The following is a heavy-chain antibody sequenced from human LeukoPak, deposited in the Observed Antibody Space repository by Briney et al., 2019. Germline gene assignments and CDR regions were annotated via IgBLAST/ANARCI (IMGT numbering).Heavy chain of an antibody. Sequence: ASVKVSCKASGYTFTSYGISWVRQAPGQGLEWMGWISAYNGDTNYAQKLQGRVTMTTDTSTSTAYMELRSLRSDDTAVYYCARDRPDSYGPRLFDYWGQGTLVTVSS. CDR1: GYTFTSYG. J-gene: IGHJ4*02. CDR3: ARDRPDSYGPRLFDY. D-gene: IGHD5-18*01. CDR2: ISAYNGDT. V-gene: IGHV1-18*01.